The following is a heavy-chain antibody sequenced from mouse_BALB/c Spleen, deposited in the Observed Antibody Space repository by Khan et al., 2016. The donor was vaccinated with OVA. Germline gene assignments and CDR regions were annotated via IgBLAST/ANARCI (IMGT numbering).Heavy chain of an antibody. V-gene: IGHV3-2*02. CDR1: GYSITSGSA. J-gene: IGHJ2*01. Sequence: EVQLQESGPGLVKPSQSLSLTCTVTGYSITSGSAWNWIRQFPGNKLEWMGYISYSGGTSYNPSLKSRITITRDTSKNQFFLQLNSVTTEDTATYYCARGNYYGDYFDYWGQGTTLTVSS. CDR3: ARGNYYGDYFDY. CDR2: ISYSGGT. D-gene: IGHD1-1*01.